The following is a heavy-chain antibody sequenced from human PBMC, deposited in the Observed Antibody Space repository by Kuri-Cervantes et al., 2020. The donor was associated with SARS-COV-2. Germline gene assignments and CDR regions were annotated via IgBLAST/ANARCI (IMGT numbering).Heavy chain of an antibody. D-gene: IGHD1-20*01. CDR2: ISSSGSYT. CDR1: GFTFSDYY. V-gene: IGHV3-11*06. Sequence: GGSLRLSCAASGFTFSDYYMSWIRQAPGKGLEWVSYISSSGSYTNYADSVKGRFTISRDKAKNSLYLQMNSLRAEDTAVYYCVRDGDNWNFDYWGQGTLVTVSS. J-gene: IGHJ4*02. CDR3: VRDGDNWNFDY.